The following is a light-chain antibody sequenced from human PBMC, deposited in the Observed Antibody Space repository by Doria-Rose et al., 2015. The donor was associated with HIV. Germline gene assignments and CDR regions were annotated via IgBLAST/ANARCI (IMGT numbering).Light chain of an antibody. CDR3: QQSYSTPLT. Sequence: TQSPSSLSASVGDRVTITCRASQSTGSFLNWYQQKPGKAPKLLIYAASSLQNGLPSRFSGNGSGTDFTLTISSLQPEDFATYFCQQSYSTPLTFGGGTKVEIK. CDR2: AAS. J-gene: IGKJ4*01. V-gene: IGKV1-39*01. CDR1: QSTGSF.